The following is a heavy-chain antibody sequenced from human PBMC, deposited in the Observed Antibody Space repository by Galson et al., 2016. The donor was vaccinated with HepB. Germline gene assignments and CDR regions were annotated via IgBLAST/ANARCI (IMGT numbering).Heavy chain of an antibody. J-gene: IGHJ4*02. CDR2: IWSDGTNK. D-gene: IGHD2-2*01. Sequence: SLRPSCAASGFTFSDFGMHWVRQAPGKGLEWLAGIWSDGTNKYYPDSLKGRFTISRDNSKNTLYLQMNSLRAEDTAVYYCAKDAILACGTGCYADYWGRGTLVTVSS. CDR3: AKDAILACGTGCYADY. CDR1: GFTFSDFG. V-gene: IGHV3-33*06.